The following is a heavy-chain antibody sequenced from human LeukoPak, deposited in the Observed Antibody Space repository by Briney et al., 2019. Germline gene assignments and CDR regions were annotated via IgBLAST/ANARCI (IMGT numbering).Heavy chain of an antibody. CDR1: GFTFSSYA. CDR3: AKGYDILTGYQSWFDP. V-gene: IGHV3-23*01. Sequence: GGSLRLSCAASGFTFSSYAMSWVRQAPGKGLEWVSAISGSGGSTYYAGSVEGRFTISRDNSKNTLYLQMNSLRAEDTAVYYCAKGYDILTGYQSWFDPWGQGTLVTVSS. D-gene: IGHD3-9*01. CDR2: ISGSGGST. J-gene: IGHJ5*02.